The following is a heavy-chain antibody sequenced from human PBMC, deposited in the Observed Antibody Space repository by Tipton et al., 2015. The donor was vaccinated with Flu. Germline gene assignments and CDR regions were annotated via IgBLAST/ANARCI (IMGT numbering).Heavy chain of an antibody. J-gene: IGHJ4*02. CDR2: IYHTGTT. CDR1: GDAITSDNF. CDR3: ARDVFVTPGPLYY. V-gene: IGHV4-4*02. Sequence: TLSLTCAVSGDAITSDNFWSWVRQPPGKGLEWIGEIYHTGTTNYNPSLKSRVTISIDASKNQFSLKLSSVTAADTAVYYCARDVFVTPGPLYYWGQGTLVTVSS. D-gene: IGHD2-21*02.